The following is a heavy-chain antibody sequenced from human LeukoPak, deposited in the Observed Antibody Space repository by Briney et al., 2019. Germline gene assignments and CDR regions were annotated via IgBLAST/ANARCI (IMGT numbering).Heavy chain of an antibody. Sequence: GGSLRLSCAASGFTFSTYGMHWVRQAPGKGLEWVAVISYDGSNEYYADSVKGRFTISRDNSKNTQYLQMSSLRAEDTAVYYCAKEFNRGLPDYWGQGTLVTVPS. CDR2: ISYDGSNE. J-gene: IGHJ4*02. V-gene: IGHV3-30*18. CDR1: GFTFSTYG. D-gene: IGHD2-21*01. CDR3: AKEFNRGLPDY.